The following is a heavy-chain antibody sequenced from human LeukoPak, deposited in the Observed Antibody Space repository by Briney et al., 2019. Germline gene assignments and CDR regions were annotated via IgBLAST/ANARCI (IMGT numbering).Heavy chain of an antibody. CDR3: AKDREMVRGVMWFDP. CDR2: ISGSGGST. D-gene: IGHD3-10*01. Sequence: GGSLRLSCAASGFTVSSNYMSWVRQAPGKGLEWVSAISGSGGSTYYADSVKGRFTISRDNSKNTLYLQMNSLRAEDTAVYYCAKDREMVRGVMWFDPWGQGTLVTVSS. CDR1: GFTVSSNY. V-gene: IGHV3-23*01. J-gene: IGHJ5*02.